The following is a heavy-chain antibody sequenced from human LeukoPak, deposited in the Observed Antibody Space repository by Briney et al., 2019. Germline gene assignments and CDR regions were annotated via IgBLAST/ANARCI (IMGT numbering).Heavy chain of an antibody. CDR2: ISWNSGSI. CDR1: GFTFDDYA. J-gene: IGHJ3*02. CDR3: AKEMRYYDSIGGDAFDI. Sequence: GGSLRLSCAASGFTFDDYAMHWVRQAPGKGLEWVSGISWNSGSIGYADSVKGRFTISRDNAKNSLYLQMNSLRAEDTALYYCAKEMRYYDSIGGDAFDIWGQGTMVTVSS. V-gene: IGHV3-9*01. D-gene: IGHD3-22*01.